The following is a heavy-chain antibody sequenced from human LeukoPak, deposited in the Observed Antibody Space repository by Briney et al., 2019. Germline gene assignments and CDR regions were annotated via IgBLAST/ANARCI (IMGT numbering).Heavy chain of an antibody. CDR1: GYTFTSYD. J-gene: IGHJ5*02. Sequence: ASVKVSCKASGYTFTSYDINWVRQATGQGLEWMGWMNPNSGNTGYAQKFQGRVTMTRNTSISTAYMELSSLRSEDTAVYYCARGAHSGSYYSNWFDPWGQGTLVTVSS. CDR2: MNPNSGNT. CDR3: ARGAHSGSYYSNWFDP. D-gene: IGHD3-10*01. V-gene: IGHV1-8*01.